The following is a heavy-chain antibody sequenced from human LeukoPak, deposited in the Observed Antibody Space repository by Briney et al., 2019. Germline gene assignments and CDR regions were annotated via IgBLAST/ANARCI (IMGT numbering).Heavy chain of an antibody. J-gene: IGHJ6*02. Sequence: GGSLRLSCVGSGFTFSSYRMHWVRQGPGKGLEWVSRISIDGSTTTYANSVKGRFTISRDNSKNTLYLQMNSLRADDTAIYYCARNQQLGGHSYYYYGMDVWGQGTTVTVSS. CDR2: ISIDGSTT. CDR3: ARNQQLGGHSYYYYGMDV. V-gene: IGHV3-74*01. D-gene: IGHD3-16*01. CDR1: GFTFSSYR.